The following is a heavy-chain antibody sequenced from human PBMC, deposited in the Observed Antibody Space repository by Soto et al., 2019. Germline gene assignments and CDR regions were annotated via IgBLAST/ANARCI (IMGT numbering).Heavy chain of an antibody. D-gene: IGHD3-3*01. Sequence: SETLSLTCTVSGGSISSSSYYWGWIRQPPGKGLEWIGSIYYSGSTYYNPSLKSRVTISVDTSKNQFSLKLSSVTAADTAVYYCARHVGGADFGVVAHYYYMDVWGKGTTVTVSS. J-gene: IGHJ6*03. CDR2: IYYSGST. V-gene: IGHV4-39*01. CDR1: GGSISSSSYY. CDR3: ARHVGGADFGVVAHYYYMDV.